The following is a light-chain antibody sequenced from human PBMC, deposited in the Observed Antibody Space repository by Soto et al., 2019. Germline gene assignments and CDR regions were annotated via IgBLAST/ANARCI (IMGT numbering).Light chain of an antibody. Sequence: QSALTQPPSATGSPGQSVTISCTGTSSDVGRYNYVSWYQQHPGKAPKLLIYEVSKRPSGVPDRFSGSKSGNTASLTVSGLQAEDETNSYCSSYAGKNNVVFGGETKLTVL. CDR1: SSDVGRYNY. CDR2: EVS. V-gene: IGLV2-8*01. J-gene: IGLJ2*01. CDR3: SSYAGKNNVV.